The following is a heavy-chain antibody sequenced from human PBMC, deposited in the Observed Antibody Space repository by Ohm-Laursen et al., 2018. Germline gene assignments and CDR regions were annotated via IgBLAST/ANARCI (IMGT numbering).Heavy chain of an antibody. J-gene: IGHJ4*02. CDR2: VSYSENT. CDR1: GGSFSRADYY. V-gene: IGHV4-31*03. Sequence: SQTLSLTCTVSGGSFSRADYYWSWIRHHPGKGLEWIGYVSYSENTYYNPSLKSRLLISVDRSKNQFSLKLSSVIAADTAMYYCARHASVTGLDYWGQGTLVTVSS. D-gene: IGHD6-19*01. CDR3: ARHASVTGLDY.